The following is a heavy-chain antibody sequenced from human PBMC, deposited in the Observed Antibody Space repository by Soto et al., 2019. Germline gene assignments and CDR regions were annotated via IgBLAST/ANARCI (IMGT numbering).Heavy chain of an antibody. CDR3: ARASFQWLTPQANWFDP. Sequence: GASVKVSCKASGYTFTSYGISWVRQAPGQGLEWMGWISAYNGNTNYAQKLQGRVTMTTDTSTSTAYMELRSLRSDDTAVYYCARASFQWLTPQANWFDPWGQGTLVTVSS. J-gene: IGHJ5*02. CDR1: GYTFTSYG. V-gene: IGHV1-18*01. D-gene: IGHD6-19*01. CDR2: ISAYNGNT.